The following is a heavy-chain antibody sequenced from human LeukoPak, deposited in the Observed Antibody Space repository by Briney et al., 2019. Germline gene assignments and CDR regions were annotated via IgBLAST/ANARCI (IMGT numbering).Heavy chain of an antibody. CDR3: ARDLDYGGYSNFDY. CDR2: IKSDGSSI. CDR1: GFTFSSYW. D-gene: IGHD4-23*01. J-gene: IGHJ4*02. Sequence: SGGSLRLSCAASGFTFSSYWMHWVRQAPGKGLVWVSRIKSDGSSIRYVDSVEGRFTISRDNAKNTLYLQMNSLRAEDTAVYYCARDLDYGGYSNFDYWGQGTLVTVSS. V-gene: IGHV3-74*01.